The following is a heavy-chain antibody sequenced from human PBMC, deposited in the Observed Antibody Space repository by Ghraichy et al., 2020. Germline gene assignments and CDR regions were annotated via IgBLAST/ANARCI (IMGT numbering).Heavy chain of an antibody. J-gene: IGHJ4*02. Sequence: GGSLRLSCAASGFTFSSYSMNWVRQAPGKGLEWVSYISSSSSSTIYYADSVKGRFTISRDNAKNSLYLQMNSLRAEDTAVYYCARDLFGVVRRDYWGQGTLVTVSS. D-gene: IGHD3-3*01. CDR1: GFTFSSYS. V-gene: IGHV3-48*01. CDR2: ISSSSSSTI. CDR3: ARDLFGVVRRDY.